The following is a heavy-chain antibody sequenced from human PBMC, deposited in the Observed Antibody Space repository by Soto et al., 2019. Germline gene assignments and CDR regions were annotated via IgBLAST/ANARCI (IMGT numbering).Heavy chain of an antibody. CDR2: IYYSGST. J-gene: IGHJ4*02. CDR3: ARAPLN. V-gene: IGHV4-31*03. CDR1: GASISSGGYY. Sequence: QVHLQESGPGLLKPSHTLSLTCTVSGASISSGGYYWTWIRQHPGKGLEWIGYIYYSGSTYSNPSLKSRVTISVDPSKNQFSLKLSSVTAAGTAVYYCARAPLNWGQGTLVTVSS.